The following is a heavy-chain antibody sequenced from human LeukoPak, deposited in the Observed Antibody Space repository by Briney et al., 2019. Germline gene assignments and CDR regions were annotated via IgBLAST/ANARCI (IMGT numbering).Heavy chain of an antibody. D-gene: IGHD1-26*01. Sequence: GGSLRLSCAASGFTFSSYTMHWVRQAPGKGLEWVALISYDGSNKYYADSVKGRFTISRDNSKNTLYLQMNSLRAEDTAVYYCARSWEVLQNFDYWGQGTLVTVSS. CDR3: ARSWEVLQNFDY. V-gene: IGHV3-30*04. CDR2: ISYDGSNK. J-gene: IGHJ4*02. CDR1: GFTFSSYT.